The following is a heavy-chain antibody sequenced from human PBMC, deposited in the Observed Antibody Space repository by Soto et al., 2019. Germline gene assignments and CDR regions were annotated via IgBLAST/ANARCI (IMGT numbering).Heavy chain of an antibody. CDR1: GGSFNGYY. Sequence: PSETLSLTCTVSGGSFNGYYCTWIRQPAGKGLESIGRMYTSGSTNYNPSLKSRVTMSIDTSENQFSLKLTSVTAADTAVYYCARGTLMDYYDSSGYYFDYWGQGTLVTVSS. CDR3: ARGTLMDYYDSSGYYFDY. V-gene: IGHV4-4*07. CDR2: MYTSGST. J-gene: IGHJ4*02. D-gene: IGHD3-22*01.